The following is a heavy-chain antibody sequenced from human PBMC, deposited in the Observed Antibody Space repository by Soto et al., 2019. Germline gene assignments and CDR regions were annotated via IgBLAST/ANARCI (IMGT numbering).Heavy chain of an antibody. CDR3: AKCITALGPIDY. Sequence: SETLSLTCTVSGGSISSSSYYWGWIRQPPGKGLEWIGSIYYSGSTYYNPSLKSRVTISVDTSKNQLSLKLSSVTAADTAVYYCAKCITALGPIDYWGQGTLVTVSS. CDR2: IYYSGST. CDR1: GGSISSSSYY. D-gene: IGHD6-6*01. V-gene: IGHV4-39*07. J-gene: IGHJ4*02.